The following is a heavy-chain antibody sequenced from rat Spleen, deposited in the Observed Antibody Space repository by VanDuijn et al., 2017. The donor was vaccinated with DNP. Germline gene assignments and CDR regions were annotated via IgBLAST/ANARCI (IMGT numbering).Heavy chain of an antibody. CDR1: GFIFSDYY. V-gene: IGHV5-7*01. J-gene: IGHJ2*01. CDR3: TRPGSPYYFDY. Sequence: EVQLVESGGGPVQPGRSLKLSCVASGFIFSDYYMAWVRQAPTKGLEWVATISYDGGNTYYRDSVKGRFTMSRDNAKSTLYLQMDSLRSEDTATYYCTRPGSPYYFDYWGQGVMVTVSS. CDR2: ISYDGGNT. D-gene: IGHD5-1*01.